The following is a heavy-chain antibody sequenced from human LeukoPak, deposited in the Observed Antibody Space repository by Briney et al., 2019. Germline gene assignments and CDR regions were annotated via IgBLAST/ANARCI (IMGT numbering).Heavy chain of an antibody. Sequence: PGGPLRLSWAASGFTFSSYAMHWVRQAPGKGLEWVAVISYDGSNKYYADSVKGRFTISRDNSKNTLYLQMNSLRAEDTAVYYCARDGPMVPAAISWFDPWGQGTLVTVSS. CDR2: ISYDGSNK. D-gene: IGHD2-2*01. V-gene: IGHV3-30-3*01. J-gene: IGHJ5*02. CDR3: ARDGPMVPAAISWFDP. CDR1: GFTFSSYA.